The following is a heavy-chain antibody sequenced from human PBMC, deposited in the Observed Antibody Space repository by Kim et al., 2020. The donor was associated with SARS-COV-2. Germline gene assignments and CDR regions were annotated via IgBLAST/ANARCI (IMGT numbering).Heavy chain of an antibody. D-gene: IGHD3-22*01. CDR1: GLNFGDYA. V-gene: IGHV3-49*03. J-gene: IGHJ4*02. Sequence: GGSLRLSCTTSGLNFGDYAMSWFRQAPGKGLEWVAFIRSKRYGETTEYAASVRGRFTSSRDESKRIAYLQMNGLKTEDTAVYYCTSGPYYYDSAAYYHDYWGQGTLVTVSS. CDR3: TSGPYYYDSAAYYHDY. CDR2: IRSKRYGETT.